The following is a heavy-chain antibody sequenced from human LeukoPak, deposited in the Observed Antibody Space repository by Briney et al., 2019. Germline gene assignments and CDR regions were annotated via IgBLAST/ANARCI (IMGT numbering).Heavy chain of an antibody. CDR3: ARAGYDYGDSSDF. J-gene: IGHJ4*02. Sequence: ASVKVSCKASGYTFTSYDINWVRQAPGQGLEWMGCINPKNGDSKYAQKFQGRVTMTRATSIATAYMEVSRLTSDDTAVYFCARAGYDYGDSSDFWGQGTLVTVSS. V-gene: IGHV1-2*02. CDR2: INPKNGDS. CDR1: GYTFTSYD. D-gene: IGHD4-17*01.